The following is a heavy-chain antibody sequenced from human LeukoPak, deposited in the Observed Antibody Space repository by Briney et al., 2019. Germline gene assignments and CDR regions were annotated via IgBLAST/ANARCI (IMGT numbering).Heavy chain of an antibody. V-gene: IGHV1-3*01. CDR1: GYTFTSYA. CDR3: ARELSVGYYYVMDV. D-gene: IGHD2-15*01. Sequence: ASVKVSCKASGYTFTSYAMHWVRQAPGQRLEWMGWINAGNGNTKYSQKFQGRVTITRDTSASTAYMELSSLRSEDTAVYYCARELSVGYYYVMDVWGKGTTVTVSS. J-gene: IGHJ6*04. CDR2: INAGNGNT.